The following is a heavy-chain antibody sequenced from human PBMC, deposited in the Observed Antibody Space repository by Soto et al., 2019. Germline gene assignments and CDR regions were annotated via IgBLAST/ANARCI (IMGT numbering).Heavy chain of an antibody. Sequence: GGSLRLSCAASGFTFSNVWMTWVRQAPGKALEWVGRIKTKTDGGTIDHAAPVKGRFIISRDDSRNTLYLQMNSLKPEDTAVHYCTTVGRSGYDEWGQGTLVTVSS. D-gene: IGHD5-12*01. V-gene: IGHV3-15*01. J-gene: IGHJ4*02. CDR1: GFTFSNVW. CDR3: TTVGRSGYDE. CDR2: IKTKTDGGTI.